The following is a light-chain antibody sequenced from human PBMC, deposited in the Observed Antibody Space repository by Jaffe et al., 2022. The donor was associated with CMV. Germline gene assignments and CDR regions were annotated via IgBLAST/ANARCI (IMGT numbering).Light chain of an antibody. V-gene: IGKV1-5*03. CDR2: KAS. CDR3: QHYNSYPWT. CDR1: QSIRTW. J-gene: IGKJ1*01. Sequence: DIQMTQSPSTLSASVGDRVTITCRASQSIRTWLAWYQQRPGKAPKLLIYKASSLETGVPLRFSGSGSGTEFTLTISSLQPDDFATYYCQHYNSYPWTFGQGTTVEIK.